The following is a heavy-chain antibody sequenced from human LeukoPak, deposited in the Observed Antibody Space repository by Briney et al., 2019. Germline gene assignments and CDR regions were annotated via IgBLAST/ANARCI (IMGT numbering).Heavy chain of an antibody. D-gene: IGHD3-9*01. CDR2: INHSGST. J-gene: IGHJ3*01. CDR1: GGSFSGYY. CDR3: AGIYYDILTGYF. V-gene: IGHV4-34*01. Sequence: SETLSLTCAVYGGSFSGYYWSWIRQPPGKGLEWIGEINHSGSTNYNPSLKSRVTISVDTSKNQFSLKLSSVTAAHTAVYYCAGIYYDILTGYFWGQGTMVTVSS.